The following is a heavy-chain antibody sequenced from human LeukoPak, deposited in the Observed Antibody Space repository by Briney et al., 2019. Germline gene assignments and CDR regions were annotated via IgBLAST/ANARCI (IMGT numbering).Heavy chain of an antibody. V-gene: IGHV4-61*01. J-gene: IGHJ2*01. Sequence: SETLSLTCSVSGGSVSSGSYYWSWIRQPPGKALEWIGYIYDSGSTNYNPSLKSRVTISVDTSKNQFSLKLSSVTAADTAVYFCARDKGPYWYFDVWGRGTLVTVSS. CDR1: GGSVSSGSYY. CDR2: IYDSGST. CDR3: ARDKGPYWYFDV.